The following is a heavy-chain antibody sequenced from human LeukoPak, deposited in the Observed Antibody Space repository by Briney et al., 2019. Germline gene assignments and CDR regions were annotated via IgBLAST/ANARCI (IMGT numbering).Heavy chain of an antibody. Sequence: GGSLRLSCAASGFTFSSYAMHWVRQAPGKGLEWVAVISYDGSNKYYADSVKGRFAISRDNSKNTLYLQMNSLRAEDTAVYYCARDPDMVRGHGAFDIWGQGTMVTVSS. D-gene: IGHD3-10*01. CDR3: ARDPDMVRGHGAFDI. CDR2: ISYDGSNK. J-gene: IGHJ3*02. CDR1: GFTFSSYA. V-gene: IGHV3-30*09.